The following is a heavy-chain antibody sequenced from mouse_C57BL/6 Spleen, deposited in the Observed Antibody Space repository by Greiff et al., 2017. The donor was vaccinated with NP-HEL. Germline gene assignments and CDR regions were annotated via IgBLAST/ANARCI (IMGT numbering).Heavy chain of an antibody. CDR1: GFTFSSYA. V-gene: IGHV5-4*03. CDR2: ISDGGSYT. Sequence: EVKLMESGGGLVKPGGSLKLSCAASGFTFSSYAMSWVRQTPEKRLEWVATISDGGSYTYYPDNVKGRFTISRDNAKNNLYLHMSHLKSEDTAMYYCASGGYYYGSPYAMDYWGQGTSVTVSS. CDR3: ASGGYYYGSPYAMDY. D-gene: IGHD1-1*01. J-gene: IGHJ4*01.